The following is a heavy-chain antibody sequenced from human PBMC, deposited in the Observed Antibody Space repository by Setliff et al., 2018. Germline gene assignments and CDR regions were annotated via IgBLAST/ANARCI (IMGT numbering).Heavy chain of an antibody. CDR1: GYSFTTYW. CDR2: IYPGDSDA. J-gene: IGHJ4*02. V-gene: IGHV5-51*01. D-gene: IGHD6-19*01. Sequence: GESLKISCKGSGYSFTTYWIGWVRQMPGKGLELMGIIYPGDSDARYSPSLQGQVTISADKSITTAYLQWSSLRASDTAMYYCARHFGFSAGWYADYWGQGTLVTVSS. CDR3: ARHFGFSAGWYADY.